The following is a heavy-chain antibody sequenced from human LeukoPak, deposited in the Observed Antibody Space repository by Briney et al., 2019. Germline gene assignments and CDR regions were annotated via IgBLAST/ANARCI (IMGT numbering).Heavy chain of an antibody. CDR2: ISGSGGST. CDR1: GFTFSSYA. V-gene: IGHV3-23*01. J-gene: IGHJ4*02. CDR3: AKDLGGNSGPDY. Sequence: GGSLRLSCAASGFTFSSYAMSWVRQALGKGLEWVSAISGSGGSTYYADSVKGRFTISRDNSKNTLYLQMNSLRAEDTAVYYCAKDLGGNSGPDYWGQGTLVTVSS. D-gene: IGHD4-23*01.